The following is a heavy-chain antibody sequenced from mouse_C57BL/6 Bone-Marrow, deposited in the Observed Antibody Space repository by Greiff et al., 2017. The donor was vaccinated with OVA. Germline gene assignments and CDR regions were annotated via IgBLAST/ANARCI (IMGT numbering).Heavy chain of an antibody. CDR1: GYAFSSYW. V-gene: IGHV1-80*01. D-gene: IGHD1-1*01. J-gene: IGHJ3*01. CDR2: IYPGDGDT. Sequence: VQLQQSGAELVKPGASVKISCKASGYAFSSYWMNWVKQRPGKGLEWIGQIYPGDGDTNYNGKFKGKATLTADKSSSTAYMQLSSLTSEDSAVYFCARVGSSYPAWFAYWGQGTLVTVSA. CDR3: ARVGSSYPAWFAY.